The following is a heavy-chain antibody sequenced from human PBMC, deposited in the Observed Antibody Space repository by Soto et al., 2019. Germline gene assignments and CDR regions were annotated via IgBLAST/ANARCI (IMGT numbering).Heavy chain of an antibody. CDR2: IFPSGTT. CDR3: AQQTISSTWDV. D-gene: IGHD3-3*01. CDR1: GASINTYNW. J-gene: IGHJ6*02. V-gene: IGHV4-4*02. Sequence: QVQLLQSGPGLVKPSETLSLTCAVSGASINTYNWWSWVRQPPGKGLEWIGEIFPSGTTNYNPSLKSRVAISIDTSTNQFSLNLYSVTAADTALYFCAQQTISSTWDVWGQGTTVTVSS.